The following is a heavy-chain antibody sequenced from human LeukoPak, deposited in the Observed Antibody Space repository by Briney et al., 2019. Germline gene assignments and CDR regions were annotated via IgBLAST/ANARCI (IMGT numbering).Heavy chain of an antibody. CDR2: INWNSDSI. CDR1: GFTFDDYA. J-gene: IGHJ4*02. D-gene: IGHD5-12*01. CDR3: AINGGGDSGYGNFGY. Sequence: GRSLRLSCAVSGFTFDDYAMHWVRQVPGKSLEWVSGINWNSDSIGYADSVKGRFTTSRDNAKNSLYLQMNSLRAEDTAFYYCAINGGGDSGYGNFGYWGQGTLVTVSS. V-gene: IGHV3-9*01.